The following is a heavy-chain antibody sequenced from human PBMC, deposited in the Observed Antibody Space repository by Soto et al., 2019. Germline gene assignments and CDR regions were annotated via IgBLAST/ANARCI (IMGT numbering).Heavy chain of an antibody. V-gene: IGHV3-48*03. D-gene: IGHD2-8*01. CDR2: ISSSGSTI. J-gene: IGHJ4*02. Sequence: GGSLRLACAASGFTFSPYEISWVRQAPGKGLEWISYISSSGSTIHYADSVKGRFSISRDNAKKSLFLQMNSLRAEDTAVYYCVREAPCSNGVCQFDHWGRGTLVTVSS. CDR3: VREAPCSNGVCQFDH. CDR1: GFTFSPYE.